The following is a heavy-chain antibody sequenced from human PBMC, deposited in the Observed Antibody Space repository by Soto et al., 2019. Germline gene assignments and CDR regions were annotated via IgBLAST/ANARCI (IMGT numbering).Heavy chain of an antibody. V-gene: IGHV4-31*03. CDR1: GGSISGGTYY. CDR3: ARGDWRNLKDF. J-gene: IGHJ3*01. Sequence: PSETLALTCTVSGGSISGGTYYWSWIRQPPGQGLEWIGYVYFSGSTYYNPSLKSRVIISVDTSKNQFSLRLSSVTAADTAVYFCARGDWRNLKDFCSQGTTVLVSS. CDR2: VYFSGST. D-gene: IGHD2-21*01.